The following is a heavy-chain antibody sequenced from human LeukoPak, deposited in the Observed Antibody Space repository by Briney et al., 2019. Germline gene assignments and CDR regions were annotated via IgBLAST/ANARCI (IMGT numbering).Heavy chain of an antibody. CDR1: GFTFTTYG. D-gene: IGHD3-10*02. CDR2: ISSSGSTI. Sequence: GGTLRLSCSASGFTFTTYGMNWVRQAPGKGLEWVSYISSSGSTIYYADSVKGRFTISRDNAKNSLYLQMNSLRAEDTAVYYCAELGITMIGGVWGKGTTVTISS. V-gene: IGHV3-48*04. J-gene: IGHJ6*04. CDR3: AELGITMIGGV.